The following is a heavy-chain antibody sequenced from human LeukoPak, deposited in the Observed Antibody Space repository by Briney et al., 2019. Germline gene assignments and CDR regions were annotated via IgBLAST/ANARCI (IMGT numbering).Heavy chain of an antibody. J-gene: IGHJ4*02. CDR1: GGTFSSYA. V-gene: IGHV1-69*01. D-gene: IGHD3-22*01. Sequence: GASVEVSCKASGGTFSSYAISWVRQAPGQGLEWMGGIIPIFDTTNYAQKFLGRVTITADESTSTAYMELSSLRSEDAAVYYCARGRDDNSGYYYGSYDYWGQGTLVTVSS. CDR3: ARGRDDNSGYYYGSYDY. CDR2: IIPIFDTT.